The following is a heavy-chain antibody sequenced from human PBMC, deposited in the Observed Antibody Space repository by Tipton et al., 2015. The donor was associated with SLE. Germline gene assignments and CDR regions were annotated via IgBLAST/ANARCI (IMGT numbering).Heavy chain of an antibody. V-gene: IGHV4-39*07. J-gene: IGHJ4*02. CDR1: GGSISSTSYY. Sequence: TLSLTCNVSGGSISSTSYYWAWLRQPPGKGLERIGEIFHTGSTNYNPSLKGRVTMSVDKSNNQFSLTLSSVTAADTAVYYCARDSAGITLDYWGQGALVTVSS. CDR3: ARDSAGITLDY. CDR2: IFHTGST. D-gene: IGHD1-14*01.